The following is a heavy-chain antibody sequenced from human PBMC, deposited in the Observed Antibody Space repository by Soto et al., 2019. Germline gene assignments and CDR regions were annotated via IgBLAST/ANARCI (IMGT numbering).Heavy chain of an antibody. J-gene: IGHJ4*02. V-gene: IGHV4-39*01. Sequence: TVSGGSISSSSYYWGWIRQPPGKGLEWIGSIYYGGSTYYNPSLKSRVTISVDTSKNQFSLKLSSVTAADTAVYYCARHGDYYDSSGYPAPFDYWGQGTLVTVSS. CDR1: GGSISSSSYY. CDR2: IYYGGST. CDR3: ARHGDYYDSSGYPAPFDY. D-gene: IGHD3-22*01.